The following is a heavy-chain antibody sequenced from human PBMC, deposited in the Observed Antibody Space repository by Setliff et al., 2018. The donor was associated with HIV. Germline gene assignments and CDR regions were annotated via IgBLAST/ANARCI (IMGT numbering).Heavy chain of an antibody. J-gene: IGHJ4*02. CDR1: GDSISSGNYF. D-gene: IGHD3-16*01. CDR3: ARERSLITNRRYFDS. Sequence: SETLSLTCTVSGDSISSGNYFWSWIRQSAGKGLEWVGHIYTSGSTNYKPSLKSRVTISADTSKNQFSLYLTSVTAADTGVYFCARERSLITNRRYFDSWGQGTLVTVSS. CDR2: IYTSGST. V-gene: IGHV4-61*09.